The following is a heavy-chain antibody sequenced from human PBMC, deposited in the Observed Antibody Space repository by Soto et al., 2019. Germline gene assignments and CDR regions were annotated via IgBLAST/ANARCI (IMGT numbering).Heavy chain of an antibody. Sequence: SETLSLTCTVSGGSISSGGYYWSWIRQHPGKGLEWIGYIYYSGSTYYSPSLKSRVTISVDTSKNQFSLKLSSVTAADTAVYYCARERHDYYDSSGYLDYWGQGALVTVSS. D-gene: IGHD3-22*01. V-gene: IGHV4-31*03. CDR3: ARERHDYYDSSGYLDY. CDR2: IYYSGST. J-gene: IGHJ4*02. CDR1: GGSISSGGYY.